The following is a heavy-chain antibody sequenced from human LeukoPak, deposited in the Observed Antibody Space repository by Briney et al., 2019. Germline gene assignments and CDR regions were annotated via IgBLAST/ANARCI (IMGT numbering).Heavy chain of an antibody. CDR3: AKDLGRGGYNLRTFDY. CDR2: IRYDGSNK. Sequence: GGSLRLSCAASGFTFSSYGMHWVRQAPGKGLEWVAFIRYDGSNKYYADSVKGRFTISRDNSKNTLCLQMNSLRAEDTAVYYCAKDLGRGGYNLRTFDYWGQGTLVTVSS. D-gene: IGHD5-24*01. V-gene: IGHV3-30*02. CDR1: GFTFSSYG. J-gene: IGHJ4*02.